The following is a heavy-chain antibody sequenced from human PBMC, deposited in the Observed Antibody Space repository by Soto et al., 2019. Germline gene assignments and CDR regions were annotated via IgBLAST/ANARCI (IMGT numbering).Heavy chain of an antibody. CDR2: IIPIFGTA. CDR1: GGTFSSYA. D-gene: IGHD3-3*01. Sequence: QVQLVQSGAEVKKPGSSVKVSCKASGGTFSSYAISWVRQAPGQGLEWLGNIIPIFGTANYAQKFPGRVTITADESTSTAYMELSSLRSEDTAVYYCARTERNDDFWSGYPNYYYYGMDVWGQGTTVTVSS. CDR3: ARTERNDDFWSGYPNYYYYGMDV. V-gene: IGHV1-69*18. J-gene: IGHJ6*02.